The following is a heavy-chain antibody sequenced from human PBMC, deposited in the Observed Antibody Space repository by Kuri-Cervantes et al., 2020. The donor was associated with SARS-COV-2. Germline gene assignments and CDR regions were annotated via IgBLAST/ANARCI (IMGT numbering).Heavy chain of an antibody. CDR2: IYYSGST. CDR3: ARGLMGYCTGGVCPTRIDP. J-gene: IGHJ5*02. CDR1: GGSISSSSYY. V-gene: IGHV4-30-4*01. Sequence: SETLSLTCTVSGGSISSSSYYWGWIRRPPGKGLEWIGYIYYSGSTYYNPSLKSRVTISVDTSKNQFSLKLSSVTAADTAVYYCARGLMGYCTGGVCPTRIDPWGQGTLVTVSS. D-gene: IGHD2-8*02.